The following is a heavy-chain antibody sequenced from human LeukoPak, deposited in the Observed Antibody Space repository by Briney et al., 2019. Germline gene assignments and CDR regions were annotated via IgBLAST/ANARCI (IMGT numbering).Heavy chain of an antibody. J-gene: IGHJ4*02. CDR3: ARDKGGYDSGFDY. CDR2: IIPILGIA. V-gene: IGHV1-69*04. Sequence: ASVKVSCKASGGTFSSYTISWVRQAPGQGLEWMGRIIPILGIANYAQQFQGRVTFTADKSTSTAYMELSSLRSEDTAVYYCARDKGGYDSGFDYWGQGTLVTVSS. CDR1: GGTFSSYT. D-gene: IGHD5-12*01.